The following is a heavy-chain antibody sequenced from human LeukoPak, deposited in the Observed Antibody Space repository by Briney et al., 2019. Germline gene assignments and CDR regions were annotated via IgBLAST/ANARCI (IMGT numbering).Heavy chain of an antibody. CDR3: ARVGEMATMPLDY. CDR1: GFAFDDYG. D-gene: IGHD5-24*01. J-gene: IGHJ4*02. CDR2: INWNGGST. V-gene: IGHV3-20*01. Sequence: PGGSLRLSCAASGFAFDDYGMSWVRQAPGKGLEWVSGINWNGGSTGYADSVKGRFTISRDNAKNSLYLQMNSLRAEDTALYHCARVGEMATMPLDYWGQGTLVTVSS.